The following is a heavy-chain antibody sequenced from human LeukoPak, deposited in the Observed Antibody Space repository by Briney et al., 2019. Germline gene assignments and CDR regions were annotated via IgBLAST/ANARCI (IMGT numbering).Heavy chain of an antibody. J-gene: IGHJ4*02. CDR3: AKTSLSGYENYSDY. V-gene: IGHV3-23*01. CDR2: VSGSGDYT. D-gene: IGHD5-12*01. CDR1: QFTFSYYA. Sequence: PGGSLRLSCSASQFTFSYYAMTWVRQAPGKGLEWVSGVSGSGDYTYYADSVKGRFTVSRDNSKNTLYLQLNSLRVEDTAVYFCAKTSLSGYENYSDYWGQGTVVTVSS.